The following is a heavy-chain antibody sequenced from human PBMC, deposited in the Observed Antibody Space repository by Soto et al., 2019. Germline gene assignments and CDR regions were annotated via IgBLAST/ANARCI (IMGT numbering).Heavy chain of an antibody. CDR1: GGSISSYY. CDR3: ARENDSSGWFDY. Sequence: SETLSLTCTVSGGSISSYYWSWIRQPPGKGLEWIGYIYYSGSTNYNPSLKSRVTILVDTSKNQFSLKLSSVTAADTAVYYCARENDSSGWFDYWGQGTLVTVSS. V-gene: IGHV4-59*01. D-gene: IGHD6-19*01. CDR2: IYYSGST. J-gene: IGHJ4*02.